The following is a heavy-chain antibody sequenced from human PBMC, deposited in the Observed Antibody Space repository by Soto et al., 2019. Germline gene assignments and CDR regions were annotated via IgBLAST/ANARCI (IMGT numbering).Heavy chain of an antibody. CDR3: ARGVSWYDY. CDR1: EYTFNLYY. J-gene: IGHJ4*02. V-gene: IGHV1-2*02. D-gene: IGHD6-13*01. CDR2: INPNSDVT. Sequence: QVQLVQSAAEVRKPGASVKVSCKASEYTFNLYYIHWVRQAPGEGLEWMGWINPNSDVTNYAQKFKGRVTMTRDTSISTVYMDLSSLKSDDTAGYYCARGVSWYDYWGQGTLVTVS.